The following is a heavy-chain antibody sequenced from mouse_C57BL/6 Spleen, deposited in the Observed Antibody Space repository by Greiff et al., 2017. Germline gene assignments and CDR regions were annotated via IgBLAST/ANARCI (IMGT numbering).Heavy chain of an antibody. D-gene: IGHD1-1*01. Sequence: VQLQQPGAELVKPGASVKMSCKASGYTFTSSWITWVKQRPGQGLEWIGDIYPGSGSTNYNEKFKSKATLTVDTSSSTAYMQLSSRTSEDSAVDYCARSGSSYDGYAMDYWGQGTSVTVSS. CDR3: ARSGSSYDGYAMDY. CDR2: IYPGSGST. CDR1: GYTFTSSW. V-gene: IGHV1-55*01. J-gene: IGHJ4*01.